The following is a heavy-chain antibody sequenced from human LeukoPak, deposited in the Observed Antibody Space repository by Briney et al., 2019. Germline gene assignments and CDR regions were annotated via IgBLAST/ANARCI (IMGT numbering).Heavy chain of an antibody. D-gene: IGHD2-8*01. CDR3: ARKLYYGDYFGY. V-gene: IGHV4-38-2*01. CDR1: GYSISRGDY. CDR2: IYHIGST. Sequence: SETLSLACAVSGYSISRGDYWGWIRRPPGKGLEWIGTIYHIGSTYYNPSLESRVTISVDPSKNQFSLKLTSVTAADTAVYYCARKLYYGDYFGYWGQAALVTVSS. J-gene: IGHJ4*02.